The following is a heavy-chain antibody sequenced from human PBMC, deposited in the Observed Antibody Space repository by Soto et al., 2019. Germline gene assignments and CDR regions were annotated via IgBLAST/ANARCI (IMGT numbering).Heavy chain of an antibody. J-gene: IGHJ6*02. CDR2: IYPGDSDT. D-gene: IGHD3-10*01. CDR1: GYSFTSYW. Sequence: ESLKISCKGSGYSFTSYWIGWVRQMPGKGLEWMGIIYPGDSDTRYSPSFQGQVTISADKSISTAYLQWSSLKASDTAMYYCARSGITMVRGVNYGMDVWGQGTTVTVSS. CDR3: ARSGITMVRGVNYGMDV. V-gene: IGHV5-51*01.